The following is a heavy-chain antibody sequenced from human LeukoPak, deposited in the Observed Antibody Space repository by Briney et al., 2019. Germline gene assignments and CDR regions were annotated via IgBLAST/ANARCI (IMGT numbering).Heavy chain of an antibody. Sequence: SEALSLTCTVSGGSISSYYWSWIRQPPGKGLEWIGYIYYSGSTNYNPSLKSRVTISVDTSKNQFSLKLSSVTAADTAVYYCARAAPRMAARLGWFDPWGQGTLVTVSS. J-gene: IGHJ5*02. V-gene: IGHV4-59*01. D-gene: IGHD6-6*01. CDR1: GGSISSYY. CDR3: ARAAPRMAARLGWFDP. CDR2: IYYSGST.